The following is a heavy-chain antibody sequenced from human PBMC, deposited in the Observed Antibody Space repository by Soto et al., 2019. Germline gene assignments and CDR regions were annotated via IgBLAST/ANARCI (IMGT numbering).Heavy chain of an antibody. CDR1: GFICSSYD. CDR2: ILVGGST. CDR3: AKATAPSGGAFDI. V-gene: IGHV3-23*01. D-gene: IGHD1-1*01. J-gene: IGHJ3*02. Sequence: GGSLRLSCAASGFICSSYDMSWVRQAPGKGLEWVSTILVGGSTHYEDSVTGRFTISRDTSKNTVFLQMNSLTAGDTAVYYCAKATAPSGGAFDICGQGTMGTVSS.